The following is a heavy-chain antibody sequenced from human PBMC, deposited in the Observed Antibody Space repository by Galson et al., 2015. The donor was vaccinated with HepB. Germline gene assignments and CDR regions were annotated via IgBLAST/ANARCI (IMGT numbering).Heavy chain of an antibody. D-gene: IGHD2-8*01. V-gene: IGHV4-61*02. J-gene: IGHJ4*02. CDR1: GGSIGSGGYF. Sequence: TLSLTCTVSGGSIGSGGYFWSWIRQPAGKGLEWIGRIYASGSTNYNPSLKSRVTMSIDTSRNQFSLNLSSVTGEDTAVYYCARLMSLWGQGTLVTVSS. CDR2: IYASGST. CDR3: ARLMSL.